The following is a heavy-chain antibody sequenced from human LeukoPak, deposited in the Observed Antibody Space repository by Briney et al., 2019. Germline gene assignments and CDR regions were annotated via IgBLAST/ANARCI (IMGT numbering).Heavy chain of an antibody. CDR3: ARESRGSGTYEDY. CDR1: GGSIRSYY. J-gene: IGHJ4*02. CDR2: IYTSGST. Sequence: PSETLSLTCTVSGGSIRSYYWSWIRQPPGKGLEWIGRIYTSGSTNYNPSLKSRVTMSVDTSKSQFSLKLSSVTAADTAIYYCARESRGSGTYEDYWGQGTLVTVSS. V-gene: IGHV4-4*07. D-gene: IGHD3-10*01.